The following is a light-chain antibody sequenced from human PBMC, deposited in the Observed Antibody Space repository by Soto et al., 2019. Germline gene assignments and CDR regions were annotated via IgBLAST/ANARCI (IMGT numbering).Light chain of an antibody. V-gene: IGKV3-11*01. Sequence: EIVLTQSPATLSLSPGERATLSCRASQSVSSYLAWYQQKPGQAPRLLIYDASNRATGIPARFSGSGSGTDFTLTISNLDPEDFAVYYCQRRSNWPLPFGGGTKVEIK. CDR3: QRRSNWPLP. J-gene: IGKJ4*01. CDR2: DAS. CDR1: QSVSSY.